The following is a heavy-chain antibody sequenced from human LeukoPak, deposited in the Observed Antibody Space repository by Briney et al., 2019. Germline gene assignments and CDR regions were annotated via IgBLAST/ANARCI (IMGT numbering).Heavy chain of an antibody. CDR1: GYTFTSYD. CDR2: MNPNSGNT. J-gene: IGHJ4*02. V-gene: IGHV1-8*01. CDR3: ARGRMTTKKAFDY. Sequence: ASVKVSCKASGYTFTSYDINWVRQATGQGLEWMGWMNPNSGNTGYAQKFQGRVTMTRNTSISTAYMELSSLRSEDTAVCYCARGRMTTKKAFDYWGQGTLVTVSS. D-gene: IGHD5-24*01.